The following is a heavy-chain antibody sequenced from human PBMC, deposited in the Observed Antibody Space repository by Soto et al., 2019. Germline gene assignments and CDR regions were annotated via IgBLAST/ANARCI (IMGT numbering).Heavy chain of an antibody. V-gene: IGHV3-23*01. D-gene: IGHD2-2*01. J-gene: IGHJ6*02. CDR3: ATLPISTSSYGMDV. CDR1: GFTFSSYA. CDR2: IFGSGDST. Sequence: GGSLRLSCAASGFTFSSYAMTWVRQAPGKGLEWVSGIFGSGDSTFYADSVRGRFTISRDNSKNTLYLQMNSLRAEDTAVYYCATLPISTSSYGMDVWGQGTTVTVSS.